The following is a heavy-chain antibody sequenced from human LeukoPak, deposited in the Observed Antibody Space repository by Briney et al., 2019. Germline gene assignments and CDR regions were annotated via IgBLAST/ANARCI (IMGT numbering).Heavy chain of an antibody. J-gene: IGHJ4*02. CDR1: GFTFSSYE. V-gene: IGHV3-48*03. Sequence: GGSLRLSCAASGFTFSSYEMKWVRQAPGKGLEWVSYISTSGSTIYYADSVKGRFTISRDNAKNSLYLQMNSLRAEDTAVYYCASKYSSSWDGDYWGQGTLVTVSS. D-gene: IGHD6-13*01. CDR3: ASKYSSSWDGDY. CDR2: ISTSGSTI.